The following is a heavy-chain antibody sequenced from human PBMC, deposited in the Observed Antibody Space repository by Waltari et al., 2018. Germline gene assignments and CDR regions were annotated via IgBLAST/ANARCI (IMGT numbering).Heavy chain of an antibody. CDR2: INHSGST. CDR3: ARADGNPFFDY. D-gene: IGHD2-15*01. Sequence: QVQLQQWGAGLLKPSVTLSLTCAVYGGSFSGYYWSWIRQPPGKGLEWIGEINHSGSTNYNPSLKSRVTISVDTSKNQFSLKLSSVTAADTAVYYCARADGNPFFDYWGQGTLVTVSS. J-gene: IGHJ4*02. CDR1: GGSFSGYY. V-gene: IGHV4-34*01.